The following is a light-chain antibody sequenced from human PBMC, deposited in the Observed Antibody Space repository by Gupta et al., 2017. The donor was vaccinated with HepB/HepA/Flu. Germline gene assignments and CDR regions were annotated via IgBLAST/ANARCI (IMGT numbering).Light chain of an antibody. CDR2: DVS. CDR3: CQYADSSTFV. J-gene: IGLJ2*01. CDR1: SSDVGSYDL. Sequence: QSALSQPASVSGSPGQSITISCTGTSSDVGSYDLVSWYQQHPCKAPHLMIYDVSKRPSAVATRFSASKSGNTASTTISGLQEEDDADYYYCQYADSSTFVFGGGTKLTVL. V-gene: IGLV2-23*02.